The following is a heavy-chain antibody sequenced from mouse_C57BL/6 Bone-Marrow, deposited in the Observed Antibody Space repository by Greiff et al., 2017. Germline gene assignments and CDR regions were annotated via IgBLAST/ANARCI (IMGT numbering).Heavy chain of an antibody. V-gene: IGHV1-80*01. J-gene: IGHJ2*01. D-gene: IGHD1-1*01. CDR2: IYPGDGDT. CDR3: ARFGLYYGSRYYFDY. Sequence: VKLQESGAELVKPGASVKISCKASGYAFSSYWMNWVKQRPGKGLEWIGQIYPGDGDTNYNGKFKGKATLTADKSSSTAYMQLSSLTSEDSAVYFCARFGLYYGSRYYFDYWGQGTTLTVSS. CDR1: GYAFSSYW.